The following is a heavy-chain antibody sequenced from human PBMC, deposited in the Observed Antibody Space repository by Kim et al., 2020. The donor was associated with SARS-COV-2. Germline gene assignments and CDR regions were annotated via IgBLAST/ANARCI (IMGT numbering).Heavy chain of an antibody. V-gene: IGHV1-46*01. J-gene: IGHJ4*02. CDR3: AREPPAAYNFDF. Sequence: ASVKVSCKASGYTFTSYYIHWARQAPGQGLEWMGMINPGDGNTAYAQKLQGRVTMTRDTSTNTLYMEMSSLTSEDTAVYYCAREPPAAYNFDFWGQGTLV. CDR2: INPGDGNT. CDR1: GYTFTSYY. D-gene: IGHD2-2*02.